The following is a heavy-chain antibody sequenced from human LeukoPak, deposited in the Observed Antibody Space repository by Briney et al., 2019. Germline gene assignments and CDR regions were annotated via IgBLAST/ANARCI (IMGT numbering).Heavy chain of an antibody. J-gene: IGHJ6*02. Sequence: SETLSLTCTVSGGSISSGSYYWSWIRQPPGKGLEWIGYIYYSGSTNYNPSLKSRVTISVDTSKNQFSLKLSSVTAADTAVYYCARDRGITIFGVVRDSYGMDVWGQGTTVTVSS. CDR1: GGSISSGSYY. CDR3: ARDRGITIFGVVRDSYGMDV. CDR2: IYYSGST. D-gene: IGHD3-3*01. V-gene: IGHV4-61*01.